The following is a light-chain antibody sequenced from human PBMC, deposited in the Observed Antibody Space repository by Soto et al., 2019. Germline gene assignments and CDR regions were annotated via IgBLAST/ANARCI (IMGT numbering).Light chain of an antibody. J-gene: IGLJ1*01. Sequence: QSVLTQPPSVSGAPGQRVTISCTGSSSNIGAGYDVHWYQQLPGTAPKLLIYGNSNRPSGVPDRFSGSKSGNSGALVCIWLQADDEADYYCQSYDSSLSGCYVFGTGTKVTVL. CDR1: SSNIGAGYD. CDR2: GNS. CDR3: QSYDSSLSGCYV. V-gene: IGLV1-40*01.